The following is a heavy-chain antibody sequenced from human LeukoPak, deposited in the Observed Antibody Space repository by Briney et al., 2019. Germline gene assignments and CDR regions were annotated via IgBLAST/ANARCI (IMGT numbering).Heavy chain of an antibody. J-gene: IGHJ4*02. CDR3: AGEFCSGGSCRQGFDF. D-gene: IGHD2-15*01. CDR2: INPNTGDT. CDR1: GYTFTGYY. V-gene: IGHV1-2*02. Sequence: ASVKVSCKASGYTFTGYYMHWVRQAPGQGLEYVGWINPNTGDTKPAQNFQGRVTLTRDTSISTAYMELSSLRSDDSALYYCAGEFCSGGSCRQGFDFWGQGTLVTVYS.